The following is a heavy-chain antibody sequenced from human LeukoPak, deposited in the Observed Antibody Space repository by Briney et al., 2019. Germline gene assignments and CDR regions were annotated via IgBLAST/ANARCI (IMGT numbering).Heavy chain of an antibody. CDR1: GFTFSSYG. D-gene: IGHD3-10*01. J-gene: IGHJ4*02. Sequence: PGGSLRLSCVVSGFTFSSYGMHWVRQAPGKGLEWVAVISYDGSNKYYADSVKGRFTISRDNSKNTLYLQMNSLRAEDTAVYYCARDLSPVVRASPMGYWGQGTLVTVSS. CDR2: ISYDGSNK. CDR3: ARDLSPVVRASPMGY. V-gene: IGHV3-30*03.